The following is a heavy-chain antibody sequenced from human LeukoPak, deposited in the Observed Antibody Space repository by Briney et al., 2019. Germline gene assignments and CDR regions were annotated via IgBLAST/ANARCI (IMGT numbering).Heavy chain of an antibody. CDR2: MYYSGST. D-gene: IGHD3-22*01. J-gene: IGHJ5*02. Sequence: SETLSLTCTVSGGSISSGDYYWSWIRQPPGKGLEWIGYMYYSGSTYYNPPLKSRATISVDTSKNQFSLKLSSVTAADTAVYYCARPYYYDSRIDPWGQGTLVTVSS. V-gene: IGHV4-30-4*01. CDR1: GGSISSGDYY. CDR3: ARPYYYDSRIDP.